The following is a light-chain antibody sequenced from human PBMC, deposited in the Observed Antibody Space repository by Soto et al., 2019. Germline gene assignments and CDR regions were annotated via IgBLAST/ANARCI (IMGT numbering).Light chain of an antibody. Sequence: EIVLTQSPAALSLSLGERATLSCRASQYLSTSYLAWYQQKPGQAPRLLIYGTSRRATGIPDRFSGSGSGTDFPLTITRLEPEDFAVYYCQQYAGSQKTFGLGTKLEIK. CDR2: GTS. V-gene: IGKV3-20*01. J-gene: IGKJ2*01. CDR1: QYLSTSY. CDR3: QQYAGSQKT.